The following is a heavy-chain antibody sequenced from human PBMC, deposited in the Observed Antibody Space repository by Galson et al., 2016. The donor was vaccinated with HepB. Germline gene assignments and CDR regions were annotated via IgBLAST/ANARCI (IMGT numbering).Heavy chain of an antibody. V-gene: IGHV3-53*01. D-gene: IGHD1-26*01. J-gene: IGHJ6*04. CDR1: GFTINNNH. Sequence: SLRLSCAASGFTINNNHMSWVRQAPGKGLEWVSIIYSSGITYYADSMNGRLTVSRDNSKNMVYLQMNSLRPADTAVYYCARDGGQSLPLYYGMDVWGKGTPVTVSS. CDR2: IYSSGIT. CDR3: ARDGGQSLPLYYGMDV.